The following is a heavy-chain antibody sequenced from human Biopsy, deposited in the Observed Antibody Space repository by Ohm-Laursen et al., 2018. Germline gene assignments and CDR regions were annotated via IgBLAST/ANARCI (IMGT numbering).Heavy chain of an antibody. Sequence: SLRLSCAATGFTFSSYAMTWVRQAPGKGLEWVAVISYDGSGEYYADSLQGRFIISRDNPKNTVDLQMNSLRAEDTAVYFCARDGKRWDYSTYFSWHFDLWGRGTLVTASS. D-gene: IGHD4-11*01. J-gene: IGHJ2*01. CDR2: ISYDGSGE. CDR1: GFTFSSYA. CDR3: ARDGKRWDYSTYFSWHFDL. V-gene: IGHV3-30*03.